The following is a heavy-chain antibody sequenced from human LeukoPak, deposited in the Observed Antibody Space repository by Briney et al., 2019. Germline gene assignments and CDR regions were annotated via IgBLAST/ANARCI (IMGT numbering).Heavy chain of an antibody. J-gene: IGHJ6*03. CDR2: IYYSGST. D-gene: IGHD3-10*01. V-gene: IGHV4-39*07. Sequence: TSETLSLTCTVSGGSISSSSYYWGWIRQPPGKGLEWIGSIYYSGSTYYNPSLKSRVTISVDTSKNQFSLKLSSVTAADTAVYYCARGPKRPAYGSGRKNYYYMDVWGKGTTVTVSS. CDR3: ARGPKRPAYGSGRKNYYYMDV. CDR1: GGSISSSSYY.